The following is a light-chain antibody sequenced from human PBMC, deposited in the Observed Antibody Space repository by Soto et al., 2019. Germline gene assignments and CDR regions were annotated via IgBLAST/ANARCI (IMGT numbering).Light chain of an antibody. V-gene: IGLV1-40*01. CDR3: ATWDDSLNGVV. CDR1: SSNLGAGYD. J-gene: IGLJ2*01. Sequence: QSVLTQPPSVSGAPGQRVTISCTGNSSNLGAGYDVHWYQQLPGAAPKLVIFGNRNRPSGVPERFSGSKSGTSASLAISGLQSDDEADYYCATWDDSLNGVVFGGGTKLTVL. CDR2: GNR.